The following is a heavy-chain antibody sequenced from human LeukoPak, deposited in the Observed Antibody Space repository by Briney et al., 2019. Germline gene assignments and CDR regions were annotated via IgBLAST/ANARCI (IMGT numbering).Heavy chain of an antibody. Sequence: GGSLRLSCAASGFIFRNFAMQWVRQAPGKGLEWVGVMWTDRSDKYYADSVKGRFTISRDNSRSALYLQMNSLRPEDTAVYYCARGPYYNPSDAFDLWGQGTVVTVFS. D-gene: IGHD3-10*01. CDR3: ARGPYYNPSDAFDL. CDR2: MWTDRSDK. J-gene: IGHJ3*01. V-gene: IGHV3-33*01. CDR1: GFIFRNFA.